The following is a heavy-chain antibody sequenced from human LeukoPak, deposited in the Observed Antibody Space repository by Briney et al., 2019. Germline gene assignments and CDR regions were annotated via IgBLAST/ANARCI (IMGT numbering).Heavy chain of an antibody. CDR2: IYIGDNP. CDR3: ARVRPWVFDY. V-gene: IGHV3-53*04. J-gene: IGHJ4*02. CDR1: GGSISSYY. Sequence: ETLSLTCTVSGGSISSYYMSWVRQAPGKGLEWVSIIYIGDNPHYADSVKGRFTISRHNSKNTLYLQMNNLRAEDTAVYYCARVRPWVFDYWGQGTLVTVSS.